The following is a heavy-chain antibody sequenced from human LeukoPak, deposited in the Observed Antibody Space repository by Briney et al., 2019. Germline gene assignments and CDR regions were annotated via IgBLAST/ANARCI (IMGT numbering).Heavy chain of an antibody. CDR3: STAPVAVAGGDDY. CDR2: FRAICRTT. V-gene: IGHV3-23*01. J-gene: IGHJ4*02. D-gene: IGHD6-19*01. CDR1: GFTFSSYA. Sequence: PGXSLRLSCAASGFTFSSYAMSWVRQAPGKGMEWVSSFRAICRTTSYPASVKAPFTISRDNSNNTLYPQMNSLRAEDTAVYYCSTAPVAVAGGDDYWGQGTLVTVSS.